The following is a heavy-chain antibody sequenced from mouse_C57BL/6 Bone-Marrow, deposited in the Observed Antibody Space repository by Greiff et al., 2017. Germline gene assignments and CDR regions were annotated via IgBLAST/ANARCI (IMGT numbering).Heavy chain of an antibody. Sequence: EVQLQQSGAELVRPGASVKLSCTASGFNIKDDYMHWVKPRPEQGLEWIGWIDPENGDTEYASKFQGKATLTADTSSNTAYLQLSSLTSEDTAVYYCTTYGNFEFAYWGQGTLVTVSA. CDR2: IDPENGDT. CDR1: GFNIKDDY. D-gene: IGHD2-10*02. V-gene: IGHV14-4*01. J-gene: IGHJ3*01. CDR3: TTYGNFEFAY.